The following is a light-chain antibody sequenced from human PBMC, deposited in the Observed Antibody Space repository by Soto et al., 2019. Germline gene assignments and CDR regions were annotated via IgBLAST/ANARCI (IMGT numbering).Light chain of an antibody. CDR2: DAS. J-gene: IGKJ1*01. V-gene: IGKV3D-15*01. Sequence: EIVRPQSPATLSVSPGERATLSCRASQSITRNLAWYQQKPGQPPRLXIYDASHRATGIQAMFSGSGAGTEFTLTISSLQTDDFATYYCPQYNSYTWTFGLGTKVDIK. CDR3: PQYNSYTWT. CDR1: QSITRN.